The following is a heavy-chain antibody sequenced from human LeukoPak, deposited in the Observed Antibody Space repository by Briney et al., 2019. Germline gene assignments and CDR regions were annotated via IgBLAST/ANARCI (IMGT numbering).Heavy chain of an antibody. CDR3: AKAVDLNGGIDY. CDR1: GFTFSSYG. Sequence: GRSLRLSCAASGFTFSSYGMHWVRQAPGKGLEWVAVISYHGSNKYYADSVKGRFTISRDNSKNTLYLQMNSLRAEDTAAYYGAKAVDLNGGIDYGGQETLVPVS. D-gene: IGHD3-16*01. CDR2: ISYHGSNK. V-gene: IGHV3-30*18. J-gene: IGHJ4*02.